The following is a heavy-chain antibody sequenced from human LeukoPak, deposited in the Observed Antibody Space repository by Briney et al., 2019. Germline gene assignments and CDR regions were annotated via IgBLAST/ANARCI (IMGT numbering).Heavy chain of an antibody. V-gene: IGHV1-24*01. J-gene: IGHJ3*02. CDR2: FDPEDGET. CDR3: ATDFGLTDPHASDI. D-gene: IGHD3-10*01. CDR1: GHTLTELS. Sequence: ASVKVSCKVSGHTLTELSMHWVRQAPGKGPEWMGGFDPEDGETIYAQKFQGRVTMTEDTSTDTAYMELSSLRSEDTAVYYCATDFGLTDPHASDIWGQGTMVTVSS.